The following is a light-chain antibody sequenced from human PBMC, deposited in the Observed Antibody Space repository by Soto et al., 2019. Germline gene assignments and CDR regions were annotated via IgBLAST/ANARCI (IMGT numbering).Light chain of an antibody. CDR1: QTVSSNY. V-gene: IGKV3-20*01. CDR3: QQYTGPPAA. CDR2: GAS. J-gene: IGKJ5*01. Sequence: EIILKQSPHTLSLSPGERATLSCRASQTVSSNYLAWCQQRPGQAPRLLIYGASTRAAGIPDRFSGSGSGTDFTLTITRLEPEHSAVYFCQQYTGPPAAFGEGTRLEIK.